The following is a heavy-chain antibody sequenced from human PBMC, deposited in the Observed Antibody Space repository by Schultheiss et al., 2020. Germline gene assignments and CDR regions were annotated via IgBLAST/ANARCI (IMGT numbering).Heavy chain of an antibody. CDR3: ARESPQVQDY. CDR1: GFTFSSYS. Sequence: GESLKISCAASGFTFSSYSMNWVRQAPGKGLEWVSCISSSSSTIYYADSVKGRFTISRDNAKNSLYLQMNSLRAEDTAVYYCARESPQVQDYWGQGTLVTVS. D-gene: IGHD1-1*01. CDR2: ISSSSSTI. V-gene: IGHV3-48*01. J-gene: IGHJ4*02.